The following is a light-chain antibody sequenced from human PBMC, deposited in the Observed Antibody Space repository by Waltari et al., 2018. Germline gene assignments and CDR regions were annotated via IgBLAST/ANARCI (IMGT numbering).Light chain of an antibody. CDR3: QHYVRLPAT. J-gene: IGKJ1*01. V-gene: IGKV3-20*01. CDR2: GAS. CDR1: QSVSRA. Sequence: EIVLAQSPGTLSLSPGERATLSCRAIQSVSRALAWYQQKPGQAPRLLLYGASSRATGIPDRFSGSGSGTDFSLTISRLEPEDFAVYFCQHYVRLPATFGQGTKVEIK.